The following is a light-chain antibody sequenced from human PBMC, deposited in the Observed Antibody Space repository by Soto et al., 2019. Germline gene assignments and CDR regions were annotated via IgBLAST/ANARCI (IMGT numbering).Light chain of an antibody. V-gene: IGKV3-20*01. Sequence: EIVLTQSPGTLSLSPGERATLSCRASQSVGNNYLVCHQQKPSQAPRFLMYDASTRATAIPDRFSGSGSGTDFTLSISRLDPEDFAVYDCQQYGSTHVTFGGGTKVEIK. CDR2: DAS. J-gene: IGKJ4*01. CDR1: QSVGNNY. CDR3: QQYGSTHVT.